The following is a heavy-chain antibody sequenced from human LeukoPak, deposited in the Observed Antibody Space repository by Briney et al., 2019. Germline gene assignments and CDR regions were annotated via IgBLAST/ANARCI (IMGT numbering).Heavy chain of an antibody. CDR3: ARGAKAY. CDR1: GYTFTDYY. J-gene: IGHJ4*02. CDR2: INPDSGGT. V-gene: IGHV1-2*02. Sequence: ASVKVSCKASGYTFTDYYIHWVRQAPGQGLEWMGWINPDSGGTAYAQEFQGRVTMTRATSISTTYMDLSRLRSDDTAVYYCARGAKAYWGQGTLVTVSS.